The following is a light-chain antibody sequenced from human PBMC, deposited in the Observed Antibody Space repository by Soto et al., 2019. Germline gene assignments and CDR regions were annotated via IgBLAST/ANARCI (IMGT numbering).Light chain of an antibody. J-gene: IGKJ4*01. V-gene: IGKV3-20*01. CDR1: QSVSSSY. CDR2: GAS. CDR3: QQYGS. Sequence: EIVLTQSPGTLSLSPGERATLSCRASQSVSSSYLAWYQQKPGKAPRLLIYGASSRATGIPDRFSGSGSGTDFTLTISRLEPEDFAVYYCQQYGSFGGGTKVEIK.